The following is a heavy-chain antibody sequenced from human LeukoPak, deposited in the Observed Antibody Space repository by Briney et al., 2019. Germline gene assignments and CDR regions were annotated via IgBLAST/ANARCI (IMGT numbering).Heavy chain of an antibody. CDR1: GGSISSSSYY. CDR3: ERDSGGGYCSGGSCYSLAFDI. CDR2: IYYSGST. V-gene: IGHV4-39*07. J-gene: IGHJ3*02. D-gene: IGHD2-15*01. Sequence: SETLSLTCTVSGGSISSSSYYWGWLRQPPGRGLEWIGSIYYSGSTYYNPSLKSRVTISVDTCKNQFYLKLSSVTAEDTAVYYCERDSGGGYCSGGSCYSLAFDIWGQGTMVTVSS.